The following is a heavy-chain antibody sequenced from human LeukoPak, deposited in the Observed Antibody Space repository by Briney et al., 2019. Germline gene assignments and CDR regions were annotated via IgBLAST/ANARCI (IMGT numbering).Heavy chain of an antibody. CDR1: GYTITASY. V-gene: IGHV1-2*02. CDR2: INPNNGNT. J-gene: IGHJ4*02. Sequence: SVKLSCKASGYTITASYMHWVRQAPGQGLEWMGWINPNNGNTKYAQSFQGRVTMTRDTSISTAYMELSSLRSDDTAVYYCARGDRGTTWPVDYWGQGTLVTVSS. D-gene: IGHD1-14*01. CDR3: ARGDRGTTWPVDY.